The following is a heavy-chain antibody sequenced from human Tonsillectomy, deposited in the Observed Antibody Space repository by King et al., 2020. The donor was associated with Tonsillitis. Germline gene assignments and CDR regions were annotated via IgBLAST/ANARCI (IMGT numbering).Heavy chain of an antibody. CDR1: GGSISSSNW. D-gene: IGHD6-13*01. V-gene: IGHV4-4*02. CDR2: IYHSGST. J-gene: IGHJ4*02. Sequence: QLQESGPGLVKPSGTLSLTCAVSGGSISSSNWWSWVRQPPGKGLEWIGEIYHSGSTNYNPSLKSRVTISVDKSKNQFSLKLSSVTAADTAVYFCARAGWQQLPGDYFDYWGQGTLVTVSS. CDR3: ARAGWQQLPGDYFDY.